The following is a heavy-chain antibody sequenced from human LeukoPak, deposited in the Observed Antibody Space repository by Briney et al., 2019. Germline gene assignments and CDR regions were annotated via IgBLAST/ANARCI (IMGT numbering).Heavy chain of an antibody. Sequence: PSETLSLTCSVSGDSIGGYYWTWIRQSPGKGLEWIGYIYYSGSTNYSPSLKSRVTISVDTSNNQFSLQLRSVTAADTAIYYCARGRARDGSYPWLDSWGQGTLVTVSS. CDR2: IYYSGST. D-gene: IGHD3-16*02. J-gene: IGHJ5*01. V-gene: IGHV4-59*01. CDR3: ARGRARDGSYPWLDS. CDR1: GDSIGGYY.